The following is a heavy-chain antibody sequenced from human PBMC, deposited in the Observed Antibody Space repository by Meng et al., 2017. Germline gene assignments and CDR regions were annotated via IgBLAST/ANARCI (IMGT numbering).Heavy chain of an antibody. CDR3: ARDYGDYAWIAKRWFDP. V-gene: IGHV1-69*01. CDR2: IIPIFGTA. CDR1: GGTFSSYA. J-gene: IGHJ5*02. Sequence: VQLVQSGAEVKNPGASVKVSCKASGGTFSSYAISWVRQAPGQGLEWMGGIIPIFGTANYAQKFQGRVTITADESTSTAYMELSSLRSEDTAVYYCARDYGDYAWIAKRWFDPWGQGTLVTVSS. D-gene: IGHD4-17*01.